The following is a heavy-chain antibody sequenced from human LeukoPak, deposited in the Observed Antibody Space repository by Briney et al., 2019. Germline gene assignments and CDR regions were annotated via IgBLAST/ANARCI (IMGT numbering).Heavy chain of an antibody. CDR2: ISASSGAI. Sequence: GGSLRLSCVASGFTFSSHAMNWVRQAPGKGLEWVSYISASSGAIHYADSVKGRFTISRDNVKTSVFLQMNSLSAEDTAVYYCAKDVPTYYYGSWGQGTLVTVSS. V-gene: IGHV3-48*01. D-gene: IGHD3-10*01. J-gene: IGHJ4*02. CDR3: AKDVPTYYYGS. CDR1: GFTFSSHA.